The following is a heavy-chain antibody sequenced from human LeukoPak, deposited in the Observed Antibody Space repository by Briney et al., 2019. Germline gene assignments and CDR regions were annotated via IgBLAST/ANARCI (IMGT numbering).Heavy chain of an antibody. CDR3: AKVPKGGYFDY. CDR1: GFTFSNYA. CDR2: ISGSGGST. J-gene: IGHJ4*02. Sequence: GGSLRLSCAASGFTFSNYAMNWVRQALGKGLEWVSHISGSGGSTYYADSVKGRFTISRDNSKNTLYVQMNSLRAEDTAVYYCAKVPKGGYFDYWGQGTLVTVSS. V-gene: IGHV3-23*01.